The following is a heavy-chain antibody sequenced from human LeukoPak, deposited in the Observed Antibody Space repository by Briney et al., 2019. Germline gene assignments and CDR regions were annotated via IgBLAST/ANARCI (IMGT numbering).Heavy chain of an antibody. V-gene: IGHV3-21*01. Sequence: GSLRLSCAASGFTFSSYSMNWVRQAPGKGLEWVSSISSSSSYIYYADSVKGRFTISRDNAKNSLYLQMNSLRAEDTAVYYCARGNRYCSSTSCYNVSYYYYMDVWGKGTTVTVSS. CDR2: ISSSSSYI. J-gene: IGHJ6*03. CDR1: GFTFSSYS. D-gene: IGHD2-2*02. CDR3: ARGNRYCSSTSCYNVSYYYYMDV.